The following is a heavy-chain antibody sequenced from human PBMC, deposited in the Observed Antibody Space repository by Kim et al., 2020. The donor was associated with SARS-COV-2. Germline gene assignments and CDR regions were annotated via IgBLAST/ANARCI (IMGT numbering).Heavy chain of an antibody. Sequence: SETLSLTCTVSGGSISSSSYYWGWIRQPPGKGLEWIGSIYYSGSTYYNPSLKSRVTISVDTSKNQFSLKLSSVTAADTAVYYCATSGSGSYLGFDYWGQGTLVTVSS. J-gene: IGHJ4*02. CDR2: IYYSGST. V-gene: IGHV4-39*01. D-gene: IGHD1-26*01. CDR1: GGSISSSSYY. CDR3: ATSGSGSYLGFDY.